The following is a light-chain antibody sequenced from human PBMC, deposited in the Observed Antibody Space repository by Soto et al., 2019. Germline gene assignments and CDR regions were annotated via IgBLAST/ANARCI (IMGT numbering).Light chain of an antibody. CDR1: QGIGSY. CDR2: AAS. J-gene: IGKJ4*01. Sequence: DIQMTQSPSTLSASVGDRVTITCRASQGIGSYLAWYQQKPGKAPNLLIYAASTLQSGVPSRFSGSGSGTDFTLTISSLQPEDFATYYCHQLNNYPLTFGGGTKVDIK. CDR3: HQLNNYPLT. V-gene: IGKV1-9*01.